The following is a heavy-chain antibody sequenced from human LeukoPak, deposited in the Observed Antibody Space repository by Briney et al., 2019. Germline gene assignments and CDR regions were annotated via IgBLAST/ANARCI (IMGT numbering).Heavy chain of an antibody. Sequence: GGSLRLSCAASGFTFSSYAMSWVRQAPGKGLEWVSAISGSGGSTYYADSVKGRFTISRDNSKNTLYLQMNSLRAEDTAVYYCAKASLYCTNGVCYTNSYYGMDVWGQGTPVTVSS. J-gene: IGHJ6*02. V-gene: IGHV3-23*01. CDR3: AKASLYCTNGVCYTNSYYGMDV. CDR2: ISGSGGST. D-gene: IGHD2-8*01. CDR1: GFTFSSYA.